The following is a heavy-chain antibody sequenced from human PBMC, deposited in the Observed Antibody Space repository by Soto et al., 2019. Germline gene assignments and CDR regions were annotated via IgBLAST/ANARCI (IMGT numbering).Heavy chain of an antibody. CDR1: GLTFSDYY. CDR2: ITSSGSYT. Sequence: GGSLRLSFAASGLTFSDYYMSWIRQAPGKGLEWVSYITSSGSYTKYAGSVQGRFTISRGNTQNSLFLQMNSLRAEDTAVYYCARELDGIDVWGQGTTVTVSS. V-gene: IGHV3-11*05. CDR3: ARELDGIDV. J-gene: IGHJ6*02.